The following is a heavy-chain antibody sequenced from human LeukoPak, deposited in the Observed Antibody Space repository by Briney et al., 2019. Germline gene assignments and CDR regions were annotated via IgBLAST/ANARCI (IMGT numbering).Heavy chain of an antibody. D-gene: IGHD5-24*01. CDR2: ISYDGSNK. V-gene: IGHV3-30-3*01. CDR3: ASYDVYVEMANDY. Sequence: GRSLRLSCAASGFTFSSYAMHWVRQAPGKGLEWVAVISYDGSNKYYADSVKGRFTISRDNSKNTLYLQMNSLRAEDTAVYYCASYDVYVEMANDYWGQGTLVTVSS. J-gene: IGHJ4*02. CDR1: GFTFSSYA.